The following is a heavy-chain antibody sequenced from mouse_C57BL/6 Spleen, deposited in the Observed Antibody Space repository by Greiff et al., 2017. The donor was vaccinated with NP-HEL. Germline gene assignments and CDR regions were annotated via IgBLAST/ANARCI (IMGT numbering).Heavy chain of an antibody. CDR1: GFTFSSYA. CDR3: TRENYDYDEGAWFAY. J-gene: IGHJ3*01. Sequence: EVQLVESGEGLVKPGGSLKLSCAASGFTFSSYAMSWVRQTPEKRLEWVAYISSGGDYIYYADTVKGRFTISRDNARNTLYLQMSSLKSEDTAMYYCTRENYDYDEGAWFAYWGQGTLVTVSA. D-gene: IGHD2-4*01. CDR2: ISSGGDYI. V-gene: IGHV5-9-1*02.